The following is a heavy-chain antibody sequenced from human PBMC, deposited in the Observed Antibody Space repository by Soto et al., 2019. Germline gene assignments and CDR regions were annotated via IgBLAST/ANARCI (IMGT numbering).Heavy chain of an antibody. J-gene: IGHJ5*02. D-gene: IGHD2-2*02. Sequence: SETRSRTWAVSGGSISSGVYSWSGIRQPPGKVLEWNGYIYHSGTTYYNPSLKSRVTISVDRSKNQFSLKLSSVTAADTAVYYCARAYCSSTSCYTGPSWFDPWGQGTLVTVSS. V-gene: IGHV4-30-2*01. CDR2: IYHSGTT. CDR1: GGSISSGVYS. CDR3: ARAYCSSTSCYTGPSWFDP.